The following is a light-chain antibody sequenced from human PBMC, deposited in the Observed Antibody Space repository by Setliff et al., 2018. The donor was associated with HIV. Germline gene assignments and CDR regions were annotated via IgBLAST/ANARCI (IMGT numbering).Light chain of an antibody. CDR3: CSYAGSSTFPYV. CDR1: SSDVGSYNL. Sequence: QSALAQPASVSGSPGQSITISCTGTSSDVGSYNLVSWYQQHPGKAPKVMIYEVTKRPSGVFNRFSGSKSGNAASLTISGLQAEDEADYYCCSYAGSSTFPYVFGTGTKVTVL. J-gene: IGLJ1*01. V-gene: IGLV2-23*02. CDR2: EVT.